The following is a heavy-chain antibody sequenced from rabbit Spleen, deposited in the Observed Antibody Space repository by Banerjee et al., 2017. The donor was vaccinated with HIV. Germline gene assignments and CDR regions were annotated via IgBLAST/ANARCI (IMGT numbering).Heavy chain of an antibody. CDR1: GITLSSSDH. CDR2: IGGRTGNT. CDR3: ARLFAYAGYAGFGYATLDYFDL. Sequence: QQQLVESGGGLVKPGASLTLTCKASGITLSSSDHMCWVRQAPGKGLEWIACIGGRTGNTYYASWPKGRFTITRSTSLNTVTLQMTSLTAVDTATYFCARLFAYAGYAGFGYATLDYFDLWGQGTLVTVS. J-gene: IGHJ4*01. D-gene: IGHD6-1*01. V-gene: IGHV1S43*01.